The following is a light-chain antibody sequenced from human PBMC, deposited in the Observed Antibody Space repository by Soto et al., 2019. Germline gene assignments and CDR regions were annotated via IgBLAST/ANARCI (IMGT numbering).Light chain of an antibody. Sequence: QSVLTQTPSVSAAPGQKVTISCSGTSSNVGNNYVSWYQQFPDTAPKLLIYDNNKRPSGIPDRFSGSKSGASATLVITGVRTGDEADYYCGTWDGSRNGVFGGGTQLTVL. CDR3: GTWDGSRNGV. J-gene: IGLJ7*01. CDR2: DNN. V-gene: IGLV1-51*01. CDR1: SSNVGNNY.